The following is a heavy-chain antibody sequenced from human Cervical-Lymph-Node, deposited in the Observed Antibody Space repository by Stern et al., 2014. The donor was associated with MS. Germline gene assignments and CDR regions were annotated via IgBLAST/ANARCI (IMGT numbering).Heavy chain of an antibody. D-gene: IGHD3-9*01. Sequence: VQLVQSGPGLVKPSQTLSLTCTVSGGSIRSDDYYWTWIRQPPGKGLEWIGYIYYSGNPYYNPSLRGRVTISVDTSKNQFSLKLNSVTDADTAVYYCARTDILLIDHWGQGTRVTVSS. J-gene: IGHJ5*02. CDR2: IYYSGNP. CDR3: ARTDILLIDH. V-gene: IGHV4-30-4*01. CDR1: GGSIRSDDYY.